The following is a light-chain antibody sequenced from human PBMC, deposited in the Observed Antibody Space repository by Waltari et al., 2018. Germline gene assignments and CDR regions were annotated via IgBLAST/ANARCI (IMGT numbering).Light chain of an antibody. CDR3: QQRSDWPIT. V-gene: IGKV3-11*01. CDR2: AAS. J-gene: IGKJ5*01. Sequence: EIVLTQSPATLSLSPGERATLSCRASQRVYRYLAWYQQKPGQAPRLLMYAASNRATGIPARFSGSGSATDFTLTISRLEPEDFAVYYCQQRSDWPITFGQGTRLDIK. CDR1: QRVYRY.